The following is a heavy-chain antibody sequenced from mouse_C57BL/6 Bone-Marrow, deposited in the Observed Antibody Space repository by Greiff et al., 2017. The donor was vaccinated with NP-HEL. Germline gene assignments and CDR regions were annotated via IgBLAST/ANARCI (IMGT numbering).Heavy chain of an antibody. V-gene: IGHV1-72*01. CDR2: IGPNSGGT. Sequence: QVQLQQPGAELVQPGASVKLSCKASGYTFTSYWMHWVKQSPGRGLEWIGRIGPNSGGTKYNEKFKRKATLTVDKPSSTAYMRLSSLSSEDSAVYYCARWGGVGYWGQGTTLTVSS. CDR3: ARWGGVGY. CDR1: GYTFTSYW. J-gene: IGHJ2*01.